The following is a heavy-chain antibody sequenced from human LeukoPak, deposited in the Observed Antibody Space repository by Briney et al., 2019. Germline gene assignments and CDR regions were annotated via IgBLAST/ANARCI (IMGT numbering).Heavy chain of an antibody. D-gene: IGHD3-3*01. V-gene: IGHV4-39*07. CDR1: GGSISSSSYY. CDR3: ARVWGFWSGYYSYYYYYMDV. J-gene: IGHJ6*03. Sequence: PSETLSLTCTVSGGSISSSSYYWGWIRQPPGKGLEWIGSIYYSGSTYYNPSLKSRVTISVDTSKNQFSLKLSSVTAADTAVYYCARVWGFWSGYYSYYYYYMDVWGKGTTVTVSS. CDR2: IYYSGST.